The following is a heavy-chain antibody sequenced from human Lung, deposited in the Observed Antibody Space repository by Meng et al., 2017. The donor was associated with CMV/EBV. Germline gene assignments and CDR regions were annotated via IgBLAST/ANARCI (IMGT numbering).Heavy chain of an antibody. J-gene: IGHJ4*03. CDR1: GFTFSSDW. CDR2: INSDGSST. Sequence: GESLKISCAASGFTFSSDWMHWVRQAPGKGLVWVSRINSDGSSTSYADSVKGRFTISRDNAKNTLYLQMNSLRAEDTAVYYCARDNPYYDFWSGYYGYYVDYWGQRTLVTISS. V-gene: IGHV3-74*01. CDR3: ARDNPYYDFWSGYYGYYVDY. D-gene: IGHD3-3*01.